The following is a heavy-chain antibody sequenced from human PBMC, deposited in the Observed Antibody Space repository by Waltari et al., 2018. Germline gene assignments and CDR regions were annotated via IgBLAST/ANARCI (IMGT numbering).Heavy chain of an antibody. V-gene: IGHV1-69*05. CDR2: IIPIFGTA. CDR3: ARGRNYDSSGYPY. Sequence: QVQLVQSGAEVKKPGSSVRVFCKASGGTLRSYAISWVRQAPGQGLEWMGGIIPIFGTANSAQKFQGRVTITTDESTSTAYMELSSLRSEDTAVYYCARGRNYDSSGYPYWGQGTLVTVSS. D-gene: IGHD3-22*01. CDR1: GGTLRSYA. J-gene: IGHJ4*02.